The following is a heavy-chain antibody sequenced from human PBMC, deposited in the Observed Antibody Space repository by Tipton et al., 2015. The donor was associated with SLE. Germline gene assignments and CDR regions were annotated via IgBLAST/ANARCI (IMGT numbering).Heavy chain of an antibody. Sequence: SLRLSCAASGFTFSSYRMSWVRQAPGKGLEWVANIKQDGSEKYYVDSVKGRFTISRDNAKNSLYLQMNSLRAEDTAVYYCAREGGPREDFDYWGQGTLVTVSS. CDR3: AREGGPREDFDY. CDR1: GFTFSSYR. J-gene: IGHJ4*02. D-gene: IGHD1-26*01. CDR2: IKQDGSEK. V-gene: IGHV3-7*03.